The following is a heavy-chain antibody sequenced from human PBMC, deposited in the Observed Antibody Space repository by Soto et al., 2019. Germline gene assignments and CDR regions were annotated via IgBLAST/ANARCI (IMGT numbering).Heavy chain of an antibody. J-gene: IGHJ6*02. CDR3: AKEERRTCSSTSCYYYYGMDV. CDR1: GFTFSSYG. CDR2: ISYDGSNK. V-gene: IGHV3-30*18. Sequence: GGSLRLSCAASGFTFSSYGMHWVRQAPGKGLEWVAVISYDGSNKYCADSVKGRFTISRDNSKNTLYLQMNSLRAEDTAVYYCAKEERRTCSSTSCYYYYGMDVWGQGTTVTVSS. D-gene: IGHD2-2*01.